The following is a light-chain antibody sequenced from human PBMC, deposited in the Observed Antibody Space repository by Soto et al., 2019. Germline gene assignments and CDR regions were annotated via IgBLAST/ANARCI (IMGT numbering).Light chain of an antibody. J-gene: IGKJ1*01. CDR2: DVS. CDR1: QSINNL. Sequence: DVQMTQSPSTLSASLGDRVTITCRASQSINNLLAWYQQKPGKAPKFLIYDVSTLESGVPSRFSGSGSGTDFTLTISSLQPEDFATYYCQQSYSTPRTFGQGTKVDIK. CDR3: QQSYSTPRT. V-gene: IGKV1-39*01.